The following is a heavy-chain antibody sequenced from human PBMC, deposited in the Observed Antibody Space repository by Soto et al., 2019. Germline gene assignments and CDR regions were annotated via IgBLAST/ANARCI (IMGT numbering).Heavy chain of an antibody. J-gene: IGHJ6*02. CDR1: GGSSSVYY. V-gene: IGHV4-34*01. Sequence: SETLSLTCAVYGGSSSVYYWGWIGQPPGKGLEWIGEINHSGSTNYNPSLKSRVTISVDTSKNQFSLKLSSVTAADTAVYYCARIVVTMVRGVIITGGRSFGMDVWGQGTTVTVSS. D-gene: IGHD3-10*01. CDR3: ARIVVTMVRGVIITGGRSFGMDV. CDR2: INHSGST.